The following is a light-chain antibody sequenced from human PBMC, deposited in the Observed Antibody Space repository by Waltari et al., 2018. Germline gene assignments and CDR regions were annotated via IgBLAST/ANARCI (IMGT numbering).Light chain of an antibody. CDR2: GIN. V-gene: IGLV1-40*01. CDR3: QSYDSSLSGSV. J-gene: IGLJ2*01. Sequence: QSVLTQPPSVSGATGQRVTIPCTASSHSIGAGSDVTWYQQHPGTAPKLLIYGINNRPSGVPDRFSGSKSGTSASLAITGLQAEDEADYYCQSYDSSLSGSVFGGGTILTVL. CDR1: SHSIGAGSD.